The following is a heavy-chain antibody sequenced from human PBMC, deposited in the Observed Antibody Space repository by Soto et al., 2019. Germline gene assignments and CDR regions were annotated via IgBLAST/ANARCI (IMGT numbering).Heavy chain of an antibody. Sequence: PSETLSLTCTVSGASITYYYWNWIRQPPGRGLEWIVSFSSTGSTVYNPSLRSRVTISLDTSKNQFSLTLNSVTAADTAMYYCARPTRDGYGPEAFYFDSWGQGTLVTVSS. D-gene: IGHD5-12*01. J-gene: IGHJ4*02. CDR2: FSSTGST. CDR1: GASITYYY. V-gene: IGHV4-59*01. CDR3: ARPTRDGYGPEAFYFDS.